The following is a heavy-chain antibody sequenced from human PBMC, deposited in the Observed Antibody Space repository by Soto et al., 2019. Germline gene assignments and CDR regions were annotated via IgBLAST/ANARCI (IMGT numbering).Heavy chain of an antibody. D-gene: IGHD2-15*01. Sequence: PGGSLRLSCAASGFTLSKHVMHWVRQAPGKGLEWVAVVWYDGSNEYYADSVKGRFTISRDNSKNTLYLQMNSLRAEDTAVYRCAREGFRSGSICQYESWGQGALVTVSS. CDR1: GFTLSKHV. CDR2: VWYDGSNE. CDR3: AREGFRSGSICQYES. V-gene: IGHV3-33*01. J-gene: IGHJ5*02.